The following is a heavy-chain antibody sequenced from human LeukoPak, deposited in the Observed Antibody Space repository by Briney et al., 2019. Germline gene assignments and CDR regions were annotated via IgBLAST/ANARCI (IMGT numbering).Heavy chain of an antibody. D-gene: IGHD1-26*01. V-gene: IGHV1-69*05. CDR2: IIPIFGTA. CDR1: GGTFSSYA. Sequence: SVKVSCKASGGTFSSYAISWVRQAPGQGLEWMGGIIPIFGTANYAQKFRGRVTITTDESTSTAYMELSSLRSEDTAVYYCARDPSPRYSGSYYDYWGQGTLVTVSS. CDR3: ARDPSPRYSGSYYDY. J-gene: IGHJ4*02.